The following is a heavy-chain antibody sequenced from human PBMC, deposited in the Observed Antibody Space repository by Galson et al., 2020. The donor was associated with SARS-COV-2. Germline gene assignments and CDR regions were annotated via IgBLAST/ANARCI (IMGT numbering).Heavy chain of an antibody. Sequence: SVTLSLTCTVSGGSISSSSYYWGWIRQPPGKGLEWIGSIYYSGSTYYNPSLKSRVTISVDTSKNQFSLKLSSVTAADTAVYYCARGRRESWIQLWVRGAFDYWGQGTLVTVSS. CDR2: IYYSGST. V-gene: IGHV4-39*07. D-gene: IGHD5-18*01. CDR3: ARGRRESWIQLWVRGAFDY. J-gene: IGHJ4*02. CDR1: GGSISSSSYY.